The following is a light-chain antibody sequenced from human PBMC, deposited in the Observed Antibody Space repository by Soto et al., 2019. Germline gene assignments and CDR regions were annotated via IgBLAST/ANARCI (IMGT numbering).Light chain of an antibody. CDR2: GAS. CDR3: QQYGSSPPLT. Sequence: DIVLTQSPGTLSLSPGERATLSCRASQSVSSSYLAWYQQKPGQAPRLLIYGASSRATGIPDRFSGSGSGTDFTLTISRLEPEDLAVYYCQQYGSSPPLTFGGGTKVEIK. CDR1: QSVSSSY. V-gene: IGKV3-20*01. J-gene: IGKJ4*01.